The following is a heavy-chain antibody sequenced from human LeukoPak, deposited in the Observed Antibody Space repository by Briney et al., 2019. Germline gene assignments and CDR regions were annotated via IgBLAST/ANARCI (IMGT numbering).Heavy chain of an antibody. Sequence: GASVKVSCKASGYTFPGYYMHWVRQAPGQGLEWMGWINPNSGGTNYAQKFQGRVTMTRDTSISTAYMELSRLRSDDTAVYYCARYLGPGDPGFDYWGQGTLVTVSS. D-gene: IGHD7-27*01. J-gene: IGHJ4*02. CDR3: ARYLGPGDPGFDY. V-gene: IGHV1-2*02. CDR2: INPNSGGT. CDR1: GYTFPGYY.